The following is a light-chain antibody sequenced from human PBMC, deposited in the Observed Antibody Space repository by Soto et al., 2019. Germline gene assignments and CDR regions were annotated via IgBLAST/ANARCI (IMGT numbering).Light chain of an antibody. J-gene: IGLJ2*01. CDR2: SNN. Sequence: QSVLTQPPSASGTPGQRVTISCSGSSSNIGSNTVNWYQQLPGTAPKLVLYSNNQRPSGVPDRFSGSKSGNSASLAISGLQSEDEADYYCVAWDDSLNGYVVFGGGTKLTVL. CDR1: SSNIGSNT. CDR3: VAWDDSLNGYVV. V-gene: IGLV1-44*01.